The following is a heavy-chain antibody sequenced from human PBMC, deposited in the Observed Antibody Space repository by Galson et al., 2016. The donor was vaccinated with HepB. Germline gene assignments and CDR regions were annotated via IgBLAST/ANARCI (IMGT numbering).Heavy chain of an antibody. CDR1: GGSFNSRSYY. CDR3: ARGYFDWFIPHGMDV. Sequence: SETLSLTCSVSGGSFNSRSYYWGWIRQPPGKGLEWIGNIDYYGSSHYNPSLESRVSISLDTSKDQLSLKLTAVTAADTAIYYCARGYFDWFIPHGMDVWGKGTTVTVSS. CDR2: IDYYGSS. J-gene: IGHJ6*04. V-gene: IGHV4-39*01. D-gene: IGHD3-9*01.